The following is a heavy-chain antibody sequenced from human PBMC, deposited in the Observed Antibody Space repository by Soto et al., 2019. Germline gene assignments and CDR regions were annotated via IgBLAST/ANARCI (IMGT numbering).Heavy chain of an antibody. CDR3: ARNSGRGDCSSTSCYQADYYYYYYMDV. CDR2: ISSSGSTI. J-gene: IGHJ6*03. CDR1: GFTFSDYY. Sequence: GGSLRLSCAASGFTFSDYYMSWIRQAPGKGLEWVSYISSSGSTIYYADSVKGRFTISRDNAKNSLYLQMNSLRAEDTAVYYCARNSGRGDCSSTSCYQADYYYYYYMDVWGKGTTVTVSS. D-gene: IGHD2-2*01. V-gene: IGHV3-11*01.